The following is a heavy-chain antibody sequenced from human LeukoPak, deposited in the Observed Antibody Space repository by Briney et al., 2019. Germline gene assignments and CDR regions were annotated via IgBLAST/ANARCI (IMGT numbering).Heavy chain of an antibody. CDR1: GGSISSSNW. V-gene: IGHV4-4*02. Sequence: RASETLSLTCAVSGGSISSSNWWSWVRQPPGKGLEWIGEIYHSGSTNYNPSLKSRVTISVDKSKYQFSLKLSSVTAADTAVYYCATGSGRHSGYDWDYWGQGTLVTVSS. CDR2: IYHSGST. J-gene: IGHJ4*02. D-gene: IGHD5-12*01. CDR3: ATGSGRHSGYDWDY.